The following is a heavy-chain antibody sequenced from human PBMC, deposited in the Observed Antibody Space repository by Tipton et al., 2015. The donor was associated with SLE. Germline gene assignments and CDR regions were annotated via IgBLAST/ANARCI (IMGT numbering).Heavy chain of an antibody. J-gene: IGHJ6*03. D-gene: IGHD3-3*01. CDR2: INHSGST. Sequence: LRLSCAVYGGSFSGYYWSWIRQPPGKGLEWIGEINHSGSTNYNPSPKSRVTISVDTSKNQFSLKLSSVTAADTAVYYCAIEMSAYDFWSGGDRYYYMDVWGKGTTVTVSS. V-gene: IGHV4-34*01. CDR1: GGSFSGYY. CDR3: AIEMSAYDFWSGGDRYYYMDV.